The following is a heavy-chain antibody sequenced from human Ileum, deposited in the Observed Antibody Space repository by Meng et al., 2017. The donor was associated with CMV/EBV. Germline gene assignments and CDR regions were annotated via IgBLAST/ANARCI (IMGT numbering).Heavy chain of an antibody. Sequence: QLQLQESGPGLVQPSETLSLTCTVSGGSISRSTYYWGWIRQPPGKGLEWIGSIYSTGSTYYNPSLKSRLTISIDTSNNQFSLKLTSMTAADTAVDYCARGVYSYDASWGQGTLVTVSS. CDR3: ARGVYSYDAS. CDR1: GGSISRSTYY. V-gene: IGHV4-39*07. CDR2: IYSTGST. J-gene: IGHJ4*02. D-gene: IGHD5-18*01.